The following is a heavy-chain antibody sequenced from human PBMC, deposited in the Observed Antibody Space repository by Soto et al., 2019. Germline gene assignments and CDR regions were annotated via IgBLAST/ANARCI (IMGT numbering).Heavy chain of an antibody. CDR2: IYYSGST. D-gene: IGHD6-13*01. CDR3: ARPAYSTYF. J-gene: IGHJ4*01. V-gene: IGHV4-39*01. Sequence: PSDTLSLTFTLHFVSSSISSYYWGWIRQPPGKGLEWIGSIYYSGSTYYNPSLQSRLTISVDTAKNQFSLKLTSVTAADTAFYYCARPAYSTYF. CDR1: FVSSSISSYY.